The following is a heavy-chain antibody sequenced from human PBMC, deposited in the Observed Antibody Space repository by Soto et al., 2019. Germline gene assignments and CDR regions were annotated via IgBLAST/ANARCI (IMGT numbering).Heavy chain of an antibody. J-gene: IGHJ6*02. Sequence: QVQVMQSGAEVKKPGASVKVSCKASGYTFTSYGISWVRQAPGQGLEWMGWISTYNGNTNYAQKLQGRVTMTTDTSTSTAYMELRSLRSDDPAVYYCGRDLYQSVFYYGMDVWGQGTTVTVSS. CDR2: ISTYNGNT. CDR1: GYTFTSYG. V-gene: IGHV1-18*01. D-gene: IGHD2-2*01. CDR3: GRDLYQSVFYYGMDV.